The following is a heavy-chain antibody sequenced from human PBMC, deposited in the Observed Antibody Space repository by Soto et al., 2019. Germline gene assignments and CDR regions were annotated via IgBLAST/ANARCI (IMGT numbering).Heavy chain of an antibody. CDR1: GGSISSGGYS. D-gene: IGHD2-2*01. CDR3: ARRYCISTSGYADC. J-gene: IGHJ4*02. Sequence: QLQLQESGSGLVKPSQTLSLTCAVSGGSISSGGYSWSWIRQPPGKGLEWIGYIYHSGSTYYNPSLKSRATISVDRSKNQFSLKLSSVTAADTAVYYGARRYCISTSGYADCWGQGTLVTVSS. CDR2: IYHSGST. V-gene: IGHV4-30-2*01.